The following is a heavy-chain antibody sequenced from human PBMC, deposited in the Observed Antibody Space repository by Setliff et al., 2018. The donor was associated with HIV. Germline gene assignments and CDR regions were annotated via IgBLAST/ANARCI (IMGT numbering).Heavy chain of an antibody. Sequence: SGPTLVNPTETLTLTCTVSGFSLSNTRMGVSWIRQPPGKALEWLAHIFPNDEKSYSASLKSRVTISEDTSKSQVVLTMTNMDPLDTATYYCIHASMITGPAWGQGTLVTV. J-gene: IGHJ5*02. D-gene: IGHD3-16*01. CDR1: GFSLSNTRMG. CDR3: IHASMITGPA. V-gene: IGHV2-26*01. CDR2: IFPNDEK.